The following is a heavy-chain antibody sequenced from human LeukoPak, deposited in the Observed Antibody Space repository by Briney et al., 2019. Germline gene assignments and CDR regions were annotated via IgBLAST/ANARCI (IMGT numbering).Heavy chain of an antibody. Sequence: PGGSLRLSCAASGFTFSSYGMHRVRQAPGKGLEWVAFIRYDGSNKYYADSVKGRFTISRDNSKNTLYLQMNSLRAEDTAVYYCAKDLVGATSGAFLDYWGQGTLVTVSS. D-gene: IGHD1-26*01. CDR3: AKDLVGATSGAFLDY. CDR2: IRYDGSNK. V-gene: IGHV3-30*02. J-gene: IGHJ4*02. CDR1: GFTFSSYG.